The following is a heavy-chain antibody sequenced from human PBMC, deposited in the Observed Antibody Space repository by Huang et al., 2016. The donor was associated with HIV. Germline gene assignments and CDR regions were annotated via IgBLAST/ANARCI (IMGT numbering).Heavy chain of an antibody. CDR2: INAGNVKT. CDR3: ARGPPPRWFDP. Sequence: QVQLVQSGAEVKKPGASVQFFVKAFGYNFTTYALHWVRQAPGQRLEWLGWINAGNVKTKYAQKFQGRVTITRDTSASTAYMELSSLRSEDTAVYYCARGPPPRWFDPWGQGTLVTVSS. CDR1: GYNFTTYA. V-gene: IGHV1-3*01. J-gene: IGHJ5*02.